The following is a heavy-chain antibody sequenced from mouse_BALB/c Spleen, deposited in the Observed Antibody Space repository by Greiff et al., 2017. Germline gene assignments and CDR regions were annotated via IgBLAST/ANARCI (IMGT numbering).Heavy chain of an antibody. CDR2: ISSGGST. J-gene: IGHJ4*01. D-gene: IGHD1-1*01. CDR3: ARGVTTVVADYAMDY. Sequence: EVMLVESGGGLVKPGGSLKLSCAASGFTFSSYAMSWVRQTPEKRLEWVASISSGGSTYYPDSVKGRFTISRDNARNILYLQMSSLRSEDTAMYYCARGVTTVVADYAMDYWGQGTSVTVSS. CDR1: GFTFSSYA. V-gene: IGHV5-6-5*01.